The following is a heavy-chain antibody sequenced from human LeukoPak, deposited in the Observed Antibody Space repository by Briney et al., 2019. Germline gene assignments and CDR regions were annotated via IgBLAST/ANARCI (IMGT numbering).Heavy chain of an antibody. CDR1: GFTFINYA. CDR2: ISDGGVIT. CDR3: AKGLVTAIESFDY. D-gene: IGHD2-21*02. V-gene: IGHV3-23*01. J-gene: IGHJ4*02. Sequence: GRSLRLSCAASGFTFINYAMGWVRQAPGKGLEWVSGISDGGVITYYADSVKGRFTISRDNSKSTLYLQMNSLRAEDTAVYYCAKGLVTAIESFDYWGQGTLVTVSS.